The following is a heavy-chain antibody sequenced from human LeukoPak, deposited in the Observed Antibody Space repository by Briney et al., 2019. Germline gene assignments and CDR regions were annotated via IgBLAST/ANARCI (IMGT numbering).Heavy chain of an antibody. V-gene: IGHV1-69*04. D-gene: IGHD6-13*01. Sequence: SVKVSCKASGGTFSSYAISWVRQAPGQGLEWIGRIIPILGIANYAQKFQGRVTITADKSTSTAYMELSSLRSEDTAVYYCAPSAAGTHFDPWGQGTLVTVFS. CDR3: APSAAGTHFDP. J-gene: IGHJ5*02. CDR2: IIPILGIA. CDR1: GGTFSSYA.